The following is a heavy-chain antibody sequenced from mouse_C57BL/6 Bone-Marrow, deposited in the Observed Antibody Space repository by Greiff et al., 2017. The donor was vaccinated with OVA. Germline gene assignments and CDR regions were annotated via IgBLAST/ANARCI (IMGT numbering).Heavy chain of an antibody. V-gene: IGHV1-15*01. D-gene: IGHD3-3*01. J-gene: IGHJ2*01. CDR2: IDPETGGT. Sequence: QVQLQQSGAELVRPGASVTLSCKASGYTFTDYEMHWVKQTPVHGLEWIGAIDPETGGTAYNQKFKGKAILTADKSSSTAYMELRSLTSEDSAVYYCTRGQANFDYWGQGTTLTVSS. CDR1: GYTFTDYE. CDR3: TRGQANFDY.